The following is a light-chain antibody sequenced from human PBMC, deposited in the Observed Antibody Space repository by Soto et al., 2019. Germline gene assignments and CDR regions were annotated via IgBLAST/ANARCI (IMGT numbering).Light chain of an antibody. J-gene: IGKJ1*01. CDR2: AAS. CDR3: QQSYITPWT. CDR1: QSISTY. V-gene: IGKV1-39*01. Sequence: DIQMTQSPSSLSASVGVRVTITCRASQSISTYLNWYQQKPGKAPKLLIYAASAFQSGVPSRFSGSGSGTDFTLTISSLQPEDFATYYCQQSYITPWTFGQGTKVEIK.